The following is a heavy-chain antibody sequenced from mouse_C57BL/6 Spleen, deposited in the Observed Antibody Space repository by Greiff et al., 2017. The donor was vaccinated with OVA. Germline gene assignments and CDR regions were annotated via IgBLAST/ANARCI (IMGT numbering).Heavy chain of an antibody. D-gene: IGHD1-1*01. CDR1: GFNIKDDY. Sequence: EVQLQQSGAELVRPGASVKLSCTASGFNIKDDYMHWVKQRPEQGLEWIGWIDPENGDTEYASKFQGKATITADTSSNTAYLQLSSLTSEDTAVXYCTTGGSSSYWYFDVWGTGTTVTVSS. V-gene: IGHV14-4*01. CDR2: IDPENGDT. CDR3: TTGGSSSYWYFDV. J-gene: IGHJ1*03.